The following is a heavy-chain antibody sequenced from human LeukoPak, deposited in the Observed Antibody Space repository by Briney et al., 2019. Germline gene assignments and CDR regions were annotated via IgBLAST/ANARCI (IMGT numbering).Heavy chain of an antibody. J-gene: IGHJ4*02. D-gene: IGHD6-19*01. Sequence: PGRSLRLSCAASGFTFSDYAMHWVRQAPGKGLEWVALLLYDGSNKEYADSVKGRFIISRDNSKNTLYLQMDSLRVDDTAIYYCAREWTYSSGWSAPGYWGQGTLVTVSS. V-gene: IGHV3-30-3*01. CDR2: LLYDGSNK. CDR1: GFTFSDYA. CDR3: AREWTYSSGWSAPGY.